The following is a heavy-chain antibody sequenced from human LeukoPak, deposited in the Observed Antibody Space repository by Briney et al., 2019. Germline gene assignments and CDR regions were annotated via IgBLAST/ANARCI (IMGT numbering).Heavy chain of an antibody. D-gene: IGHD1-1*01. V-gene: IGHV4-34*01. CDR2: VNYIGRS. CDR3: AIRLTTSRLATAITWFDP. Sequence: SETLSLTCAVYGESFDGFYWNWIRQSPGKGLEWLGEVNYIGRSNYNPALESRIAISADASKRQFSLKLTSVTAADTAVYYCAIRLTTSRLATAITWFDPWGQGALVSVSS. CDR1: GESFDGFY. J-gene: IGHJ5*02.